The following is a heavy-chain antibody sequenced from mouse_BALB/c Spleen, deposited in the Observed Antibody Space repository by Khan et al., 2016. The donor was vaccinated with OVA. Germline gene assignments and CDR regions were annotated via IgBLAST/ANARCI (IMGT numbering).Heavy chain of an antibody. V-gene: IGHV2-3*01. CDR3: AKLRVFYFDF. Sequence: QVHLQQSGPGLVAPSQSLSITCTVSGFSLTSDGVSWVRQPPGKGLEWLGVIWGDGSTNYHSALSSRLTIRKDNSKSQVFLKLNSLQSDDTATYYCAKLRVFYFDFWGQGTTLTVSS. J-gene: IGHJ2*01. CDR1: GFSLTSDG. CDR2: IWGDGST.